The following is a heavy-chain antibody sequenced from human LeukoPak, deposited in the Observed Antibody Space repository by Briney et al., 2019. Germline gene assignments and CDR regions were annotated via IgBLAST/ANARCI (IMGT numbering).Heavy chain of an antibody. CDR1: GFSFSTYI. V-gene: IGHV3-48*02. Sequence: GGSLRLSCAASGFSFSTYIMNWVRQAPGKGLEWVAIINSGGSVTYYADSVRGRFTISRDNAKNSLYLQMNSLRDEDTAVYYCVRDNDDYKDDDFVYAFDNWGQGTMVTVSS. J-gene: IGHJ3*02. CDR3: VRDNDDYKDDDFVYAFDN. CDR2: INSGGSVT. D-gene: IGHD4-17*01.